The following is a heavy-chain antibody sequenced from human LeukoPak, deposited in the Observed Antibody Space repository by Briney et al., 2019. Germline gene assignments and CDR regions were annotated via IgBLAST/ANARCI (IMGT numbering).Heavy chain of an antibody. CDR3: ARAGYSYAQDAFDI. D-gene: IGHD5-18*01. J-gene: IGHJ3*02. CDR1: GGTFSSYA. Sequence: ASVKVSCKASGGTFSSYAISWVRQAPGQGHEWMGRIIPIFGTANYAQKFQGRVTITTDESTSTAYMELSSLRSEDTAVYYCARAGYSYAQDAFDIWGQGTMVTVSS. V-gene: IGHV1-69*05. CDR2: IIPIFGTA.